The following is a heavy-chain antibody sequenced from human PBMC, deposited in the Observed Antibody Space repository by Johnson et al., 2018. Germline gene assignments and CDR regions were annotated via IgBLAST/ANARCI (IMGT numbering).Heavy chain of an antibody. CDR1: GFTFDDYV. V-gene: IGHV3-9*01. D-gene: IGHD1-14*01. J-gene: IGHJ6*03. CDR3: VKGPRIKALHNLYMDV. CDR2: ISWNSGSK. Sequence: EVQLVESGGGLVQPGRSLRLSCAASGFTFDDYVMHWVRQAPGKGLEWVSGISWNSGSKDYGDSVKGRFTISRENAKNSLYLKMNSLRAEDTGLYYCVKGPRIKALHNLYMDVWGKGTTVTVSS.